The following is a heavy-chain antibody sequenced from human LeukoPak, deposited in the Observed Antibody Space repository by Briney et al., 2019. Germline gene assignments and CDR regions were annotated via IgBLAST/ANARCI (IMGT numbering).Heavy chain of an antibody. CDR3: ARTVTTVRDYYYYYMDV. CDR2: IIPIFGTT. J-gene: IGHJ6*03. D-gene: IGHD4-11*01. V-gene: IGHV1-69*05. Sequence: GASVKVSCKASGGTFSSYAISWVRQAPGQGLEWMGGIIPIFGTTNYAQKFQGRVTITTDESASTAYMELSSLRSEDTAVYYCARTVTTVRDYYYYYMDVWGKGTTVTVSS. CDR1: GGTFSSYA.